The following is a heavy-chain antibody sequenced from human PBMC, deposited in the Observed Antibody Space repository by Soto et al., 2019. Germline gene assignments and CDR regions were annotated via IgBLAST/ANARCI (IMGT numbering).Heavy chain of an antibody. V-gene: IGHV5-51*01. CDR3: AKGSLDFWSATTGGDAFDI. J-gene: IGHJ3*02. CDR2: IYPGDSDT. D-gene: IGHD3-3*01. CDR1: GYSFTSYW. Sequence: GESLKISCKGSGYSFTSYWISWVRQMPGKGLEWMGIIYPGDSDTRYSPSFQGQVTISADKSISTAYLRWSSLKASDTAMYYCAKGSLDFWSATTGGDAFDIWGQGTMVTVSS.